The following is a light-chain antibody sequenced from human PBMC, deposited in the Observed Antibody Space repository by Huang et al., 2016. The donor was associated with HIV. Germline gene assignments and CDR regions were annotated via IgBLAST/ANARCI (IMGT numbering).Light chain of an antibody. Sequence: EVVLTQSPATLSLSPGERATLSCRASQSISSSYLAWYQQTPGQAPRRLIYAASNRAAGIPDRCSGSGSGTVFTLTISRLEPEDFAIYYCQQFRNSLTFGGGTKVEIK. V-gene: IGKV3-20*01. CDR3: QQFRNSLT. CDR1: QSISSSY. CDR2: AAS. J-gene: IGKJ4*01.